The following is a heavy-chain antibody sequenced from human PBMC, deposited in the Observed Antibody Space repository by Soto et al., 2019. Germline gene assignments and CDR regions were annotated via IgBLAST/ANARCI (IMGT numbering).Heavy chain of an antibody. CDR3: AKVLSSSWFRRFDY. V-gene: IGHV3-23*01. CDR1: GFTFSSYA. Sequence: GESLKISCAASGFTFSSYAMSWVRQAPGKGLEWVSAISGSGGSTYYADSVKGRFTISRDNSKNTLYLQMNSLRAEDTAVYYCAKVLSSSWFRRFDYWGQGTLVTVSS. J-gene: IGHJ4*02. CDR2: ISGSGGST. D-gene: IGHD6-13*01.